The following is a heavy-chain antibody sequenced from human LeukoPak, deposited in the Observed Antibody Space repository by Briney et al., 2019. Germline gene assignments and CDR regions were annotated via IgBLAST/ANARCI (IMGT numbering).Heavy chain of an antibody. CDR2: IKSKTDGGTT. V-gene: IGHV3-15*01. CDR3: TTDAATIAAAGTGPY. CDR1: GFTFSNAW. Sequence: GGSLRLSCAASGFTFSNAWMSWVRQAPGKGLEWVGRIKSKTDGGTTDYAAPVKGRFTISRDDSKNTLSLQMNSLKTEDTAVYYCTTDAATIAAAGTGPYWGQGTLVTVSS. J-gene: IGHJ4*02. D-gene: IGHD6-13*01.